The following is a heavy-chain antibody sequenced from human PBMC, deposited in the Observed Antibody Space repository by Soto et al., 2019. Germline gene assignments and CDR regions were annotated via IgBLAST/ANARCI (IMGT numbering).Heavy chain of an antibody. CDR3: ARDIPLWRYGMDV. V-gene: IGHV3-48*03. Sequence: PVGSLRLSCAASGFTLSSYEMNWVRQAPGKGLEWVSYISSSGSTIYYADSVKGRFTISRDNAKDSLYLQMNSLRAEDTAVYYCARDIPLWRYGMDVWGQGTTVTVSS. CDR2: ISSSGSTI. CDR1: GFTLSSYE. J-gene: IGHJ6*02. D-gene: IGHD3-10*01.